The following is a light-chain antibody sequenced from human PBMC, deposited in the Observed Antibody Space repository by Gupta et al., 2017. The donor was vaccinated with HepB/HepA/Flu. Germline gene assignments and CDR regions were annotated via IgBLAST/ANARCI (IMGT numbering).Light chain of an antibody. CDR3: AAWEDSLSGVV. CDR1: SSNIGSNY. CDR2: RNN. V-gene: IGLV1-47*01. J-gene: IGLJ2*01. Sequence: QSVLTQPPSASGSPGPRVTISCSGSSSNIGSNYVYWYQQRPGTAPKLLIYRNNQRPSGVPDRFSGSKSGTSASLAISGLRAEDEADYYCAAWEDSLSGVVFGGGTKLTVL.